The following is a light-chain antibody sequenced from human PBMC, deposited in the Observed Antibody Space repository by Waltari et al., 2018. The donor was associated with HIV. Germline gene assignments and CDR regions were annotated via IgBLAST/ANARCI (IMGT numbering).Light chain of an antibody. V-gene: IGKV3-11*01. CDR2: DAS. CDR3: QQRSNWPPWS. Sequence: EIVLTQSPVILSLSPGERATLSCWASQSVCSFLALYQQRPGQSPSLLIYDASRRATGVQARFSGSGSGTNFTLTIKNLEPEDVAMYYCQQRSNWPPWSFGQGTRVDIK. J-gene: IGKJ1*01. CDR1: QSVCSF.